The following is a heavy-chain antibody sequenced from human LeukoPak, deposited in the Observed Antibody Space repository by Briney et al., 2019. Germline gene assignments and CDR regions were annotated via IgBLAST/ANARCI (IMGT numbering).Heavy chain of an antibody. CDR3: AKDTGYSRYYFDY. V-gene: IGHV3-23*01. J-gene: IGHJ4*02. CDR2: ISGSGGST. Sequence: PGRSLRLSCAASGFTFSSYAMSWVRQAPGKGLEWVSAISGSGGSTYYADSVKGRFTISRDNSKSTLYLQMNSLRAEDTAVYYCAKDTGYSRYYFDYWGQGTLVTVSS. D-gene: IGHD6-13*01. CDR1: GFTFSSYA.